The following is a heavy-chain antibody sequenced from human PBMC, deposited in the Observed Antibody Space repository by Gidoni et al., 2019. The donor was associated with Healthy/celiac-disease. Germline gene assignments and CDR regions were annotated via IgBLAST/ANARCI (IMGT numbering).Heavy chain of an antibody. CDR1: GVTFDDYA. Sequence: EVQLVESGGGLVQPGRSLRLSCAASGVTFDDYAMHWVRQAPGKGLEWVSGISWNSGSIGYADSVKGRFTISRDNAKNSLYLQMNSLRAEDTALYYCAKDTRGVTIFGVVPDYWGQGTLVTVSS. CDR2: ISWNSGSI. V-gene: IGHV3-9*01. D-gene: IGHD3-3*01. J-gene: IGHJ4*02. CDR3: AKDTRGVTIFGVVPDY.